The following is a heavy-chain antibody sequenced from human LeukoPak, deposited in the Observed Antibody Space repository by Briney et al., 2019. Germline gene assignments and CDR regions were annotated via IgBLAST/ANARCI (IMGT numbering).Heavy chain of an antibody. D-gene: IGHD2-2*01. CDR2: IYYSGST. V-gene: IGHV4-59*11. CDR1: GGSISSHY. CDR3: ARAPVGDCSSTSCYLYYYMDV. J-gene: IGHJ6*03. Sequence: SETLSLTCTVSGGSISSHYWSWIRQPPGKGLEWIGYIYYSGSTNYNPSLKSRVTISVDTSKNQFSLKLSSVTAADTAVYYCARAPVGDCSSTSCYLYYYMDVWGKGTTVTVSS.